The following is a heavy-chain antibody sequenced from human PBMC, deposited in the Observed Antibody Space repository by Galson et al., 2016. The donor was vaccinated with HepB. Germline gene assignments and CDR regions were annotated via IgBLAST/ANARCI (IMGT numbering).Heavy chain of an antibody. Sequence: SLRLSCAVSGFSVTSNYLSWVRQAPGKGLEWVSYISSSGYSVYYADSVKGRFTISRDNAKNSLYLQMNSLTAEDTAVYYCARGGGSGRQGLRNYGMDVWGKGTTVTVSS. V-gene: IGHV3-11*01. J-gene: IGHJ6*04. CDR3: ARGGGSGRQGLRNYGMDV. D-gene: IGHD3-10*01. CDR1: GFSVTSNY. CDR2: ISSSGYSV.